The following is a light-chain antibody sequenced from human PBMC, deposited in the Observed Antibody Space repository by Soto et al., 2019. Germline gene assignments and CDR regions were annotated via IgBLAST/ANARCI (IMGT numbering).Light chain of an antibody. CDR1: RSNLGAGYD. J-gene: IGLJ1*01. Sequence: QPVLTQPPSVSGAPGQGITISCTGTRSNLGAGYDVHWYQQLPGTVPKLLIYRNTYRPSGVPDRFSGSRSATSASLTITGLQAEDEADYYCQSYDRSLSGSFFGTGTKLTVL. V-gene: IGLV1-40*01. CDR2: RNT. CDR3: QSYDRSLSGSF.